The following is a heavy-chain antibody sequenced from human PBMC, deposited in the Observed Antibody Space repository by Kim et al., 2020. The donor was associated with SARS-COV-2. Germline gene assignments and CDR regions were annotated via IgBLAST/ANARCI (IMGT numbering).Heavy chain of an antibody. J-gene: IGHJ4*02. D-gene: IGHD2-15*01. V-gene: IGHV4-4*02. Sequence: SETLSLTCAVSGGSISSSNWWRWVRQPPGKGLEWIGEIYHSGSTNYNPSLKSRVTISVDKSKNQFSLKLSSVTAADTAVYYCAYIRCSGGSCYYFDYWGQGTLVTVSS. CDR2: IYHSGST. CDR3: AYIRCSGGSCYYFDY. CDR1: GGSISSSNW.